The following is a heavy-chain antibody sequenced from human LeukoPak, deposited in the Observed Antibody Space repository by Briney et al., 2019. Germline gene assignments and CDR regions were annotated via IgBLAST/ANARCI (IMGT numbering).Heavy chain of an antibody. CDR1: GYTFTDYY. V-gene: IGHV1-2*06. J-gene: IGHJ4*02. CDR3: ARQIGGSFDY. CDR2: INPNSGGT. Sequence: ASVKVSCKASGYTFTDYYMHWVRQAPGHGLEWMGRINPNSGGTNYAQKFQGRVTMTRDTSISTAYMELSRLISDDTAVYYCARQIGGSFDYWGQGTLVTVSS. D-gene: IGHD1-26*01.